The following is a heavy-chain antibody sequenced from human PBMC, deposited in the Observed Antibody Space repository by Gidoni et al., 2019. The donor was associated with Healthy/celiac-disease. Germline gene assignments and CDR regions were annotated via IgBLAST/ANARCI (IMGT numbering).Heavy chain of an antibody. V-gene: IGHV2-70*04. Sequence: QVTLKESGPALVKPTQPLTLTCTCSGFPLSTSGMRVSWIRQPPGKALKWLARIDWDDDKFYSTSLKTRLTISKDTSKNQVVLTMTNMDPVDTATYYCARIGGGGRAFDIWGQGTMVTVSS. CDR3: ARIGGGGRAFDI. J-gene: IGHJ3*02. CDR1: GFPLSTSGMR. CDR2: IDWDDDK. D-gene: IGHD2-15*01.